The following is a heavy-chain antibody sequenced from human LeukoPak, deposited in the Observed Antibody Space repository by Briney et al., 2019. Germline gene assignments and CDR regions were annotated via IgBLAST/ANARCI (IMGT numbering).Heavy chain of an antibody. CDR3: ARGSRISMFGVTHMRGTFDI. CDR2: INHSGST. J-gene: IGHJ3*02. V-gene: IGHV4-34*01. Sequence: SETLSLTCAVYGGSFSGYYWSWIRQSLGKGLEWIGEINHSGSTNYNPSLKSRVTISVDTSKNQFSLKVSSVTAADTAVYFCARGSRISMFGVTHMRGTFDIWGQGTTVTVSS. CDR1: GGSFSGYY. D-gene: IGHD3-3*01.